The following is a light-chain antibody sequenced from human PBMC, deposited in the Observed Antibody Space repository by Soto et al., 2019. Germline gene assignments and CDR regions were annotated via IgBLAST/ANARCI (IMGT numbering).Light chain of an antibody. CDR3: CSYTSSSSWV. CDR2: DVT. CDR1: TSDVGGYDY. Sequence: QSALTQPRSVSGSPGQSVTISCTGTTSDVGGYDYVSWYQHHPGKAPKLIIYDVTQRPSGIPDRFSGSKSGNTASLTISGLQADDEADYHCCSYTSSSSWVFGGGTKVTVL. J-gene: IGLJ3*02. V-gene: IGLV2-11*01.